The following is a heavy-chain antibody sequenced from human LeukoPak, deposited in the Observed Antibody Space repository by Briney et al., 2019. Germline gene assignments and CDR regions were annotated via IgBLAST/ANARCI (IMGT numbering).Heavy chain of an antibody. V-gene: IGHV3-21*01. CDR1: RLTFSSYS. CDR3: ARDADCGGDCFVDY. Sequence: PGRSLRLSCAVSRLTFSSYSMNWVRQAPGNGLEWVSSISSSSSFIYYAASVKGRFTISRDNAKNSLYLQMNSLRAEDTAVYYCARDADCGGDCFVDYWGQGTLVTVSS. CDR2: ISSSSSFI. J-gene: IGHJ4*02. D-gene: IGHD2-21*02.